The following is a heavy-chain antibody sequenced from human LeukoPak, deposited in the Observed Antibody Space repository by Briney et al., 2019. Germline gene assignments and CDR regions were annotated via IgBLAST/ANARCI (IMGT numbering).Heavy chain of an antibody. CDR2: IRYDGSNK. CDR1: GFTFSSYG. V-gene: IGHV3-30*02. J-gene: IGHJ6*03. CDR3: ARDVSSSWYYYYYYMDV. Sequence: PGGSLRLSCAASGFTFSSYGMHWVRQAPGKGLEWVAFIRYDGSNKYYADSVKGRFTISRDNSKNTLYLQMNSLRAEDTAVYYCARDVSSSWYYYYYYMDVWGKGTTVTVSS. D-gene: IGHD6-13*01.